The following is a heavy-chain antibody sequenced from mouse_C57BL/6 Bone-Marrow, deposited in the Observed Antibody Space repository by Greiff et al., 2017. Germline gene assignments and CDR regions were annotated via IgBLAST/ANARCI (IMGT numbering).Heavy chain of an antibody. CDR3: TKLRRFYWYFDV. CDR1: GFTFSSYA. Sequence: EVKVVESGEGLVKPGGSLKLSCAASGFTFSSYAMSWVRQTPEKRLEWVAYISSGGDYIYYADTVKGRYTISRDNARNTLYLQMSSLKSEDTAMYYCTKLRRFYWYFDVWGTGTTVTVSS. V-gene: IGHV5-9-1*02. D-gene: IGHD1-1*01. CDR2: ISSGGDYI. J-gene: IGHJ1*03.